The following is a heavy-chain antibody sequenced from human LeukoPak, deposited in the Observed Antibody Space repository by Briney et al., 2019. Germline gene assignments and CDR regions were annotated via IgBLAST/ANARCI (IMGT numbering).Heavy chain of an antibody. CDR3: ARRQTYFDY. J-gene: IGHJ4*02. CDR1: GGSTSPYF. CDR2: IYNDGST. V-gene: IGHV4-4*09. Sequence: SETLSLTCTVSGGSTSPYFWSWIRQSPGKGLEWIGYIYNDGSTKYNPSLKSRVTISADTSKRQFSLNLRSVTAADTAVYYCARRQTYFDYWGQGTLVTVSS.